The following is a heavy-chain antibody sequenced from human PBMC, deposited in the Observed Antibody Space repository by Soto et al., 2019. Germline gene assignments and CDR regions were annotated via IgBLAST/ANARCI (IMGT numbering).Heavy chain of an antibody. CDR1: GGSISSDNYY. CDR2: IYYSGST. V-gene: IGHV4-31*03. Sequence: PSETLSLTCSVSGGSISSDNYYWSWIRQHPGKGLEWIGYIYYSGSTTYNPSLKSRVTISVDTTKNQFSLKLSSVTDADTAVYYCARESKYDTSGYPPWFAPWGQGTLVTVSS. D-gene: IGHD3-22*01. J-gene: IGHJ5*02. CDR3: ARESKYDTSGYPPWFAP.